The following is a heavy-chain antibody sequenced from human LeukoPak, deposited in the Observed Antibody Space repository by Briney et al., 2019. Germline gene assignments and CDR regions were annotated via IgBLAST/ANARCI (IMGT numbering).Heavy chain of an antibody. J-gene: IGHJ6*02. Sequence: ASVKVSCKASGYTFTSYDINWVRQATGQGLEWMGWMNPNSGNTGYAQKFQGRVTMTRNTSISTAYMELSSLRSEDTAVYYCARHVVVPAGYYGMDVWGQGTTVTVSS. CDR1: GYTFTSYD. D-gene: IGHD2-2*01. V-gene: IGHV1-8*01. CDR2: MNPNSGNT. CDR3: ARHVVVPAGYYGMDV.